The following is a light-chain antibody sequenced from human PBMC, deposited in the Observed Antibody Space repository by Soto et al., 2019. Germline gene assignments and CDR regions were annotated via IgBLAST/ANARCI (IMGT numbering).Light chain of an antibody. J-gene: IGKJ1*01. V-gene: IGKV3-20*01. CDR1: QSVTSSY. Sequence: EIVLTQSPGTLSLSPGERATLSCRASQSVTSSYLAWYQQKPGQAPRLLIYGASTRATDIPDRLRGSGSGTDFTLTISTLEPEDFAVYYCQQYGSSPWTFGQGTKVEI. CDR2: GAS. CDR3: QQYGSSPWT.